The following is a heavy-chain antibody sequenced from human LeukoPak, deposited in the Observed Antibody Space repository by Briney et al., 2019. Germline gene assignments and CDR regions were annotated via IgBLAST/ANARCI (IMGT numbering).Heavy chain of an antibody. Sequence: GKSLRLSCAASEFTFINYAMNWIRQAPGKGLEWVSYIGSTIYYADSVKGRFTISRDNAKNSLYLQMNSLRAEDTAVYYCARDRGIVGTTGYYYMDVWGKGTTVTVSS. J-gene: IGHJ6*03. CDR1: EFTFINYA. CDR3: ARDRGIVGTTGYYYMDV. D-gene: IGHD1-26*01. CDR2: IGSTI. V-gene: IGHV3-11*04.